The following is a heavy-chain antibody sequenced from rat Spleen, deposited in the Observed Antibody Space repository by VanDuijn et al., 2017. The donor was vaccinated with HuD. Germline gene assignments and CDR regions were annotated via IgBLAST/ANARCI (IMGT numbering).Heavy chain of an antibody. Sequence: EVQLVESDGGLVQPGRSLKLSCAASGFTFSDYYMAWVRQAPTKGLEWVATISYDGSSTYYRDSVKGRFTISRDNAKSTLYLQMDSLRSEDTATYYCARENYYSADYWGQGVMVTVSS. J-gene: IGHJ2*01. CDR1: GFTFSDYY. D-gene: IGHD1-1*01. CDR2: ISYDGSST. V-gene: IGHV5-29*01. CDR3: ARENYYSADY.